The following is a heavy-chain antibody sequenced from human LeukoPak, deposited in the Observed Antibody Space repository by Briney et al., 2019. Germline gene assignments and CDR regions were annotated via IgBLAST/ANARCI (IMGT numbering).Heavy chain of an antibody. CDR3: ARGILEWLLSRQYYYYYMDV. V-gene: IGHV3-73*01. Sequence: GGSLRLSCAASGFTFSGSAMHWVRQASGKGLEWVGRIRSKANSYATAYAASVKGRFTISRDDSKNTAYLQMNSLRAEDTAVYYCARGILEWLLSRQYYYYYMDVWGKGTTVTVSS. D-gene: IGHD3-3*01. CDR2: IRSKANSYAT. CDR1: GFTFSGSA. J-gene: IGHJ6*03.